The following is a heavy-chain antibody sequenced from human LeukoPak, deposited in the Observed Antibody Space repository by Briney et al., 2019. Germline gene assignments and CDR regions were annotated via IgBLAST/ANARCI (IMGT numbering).Heavy chain of an antibody. J-gene: IGHJ4*02. Sequence: GGSLRLSCAASGFTFSSYRMNWVRQAPGKGLEWVSSISSSSSYIYYADSVKGRFTISRDNAKNSLYLQMNSLRAEDTAVYYCASFDSNYYGSGSYCFDYWGQGTLVTVSS. D-gene: IGHD3-10*01. CDR1: GFTFSSYR. V-gene: IGHV3-21*01. CDR2: ISSSSSYI. CDR3: ASFDSNYYGSGSYCFDY.